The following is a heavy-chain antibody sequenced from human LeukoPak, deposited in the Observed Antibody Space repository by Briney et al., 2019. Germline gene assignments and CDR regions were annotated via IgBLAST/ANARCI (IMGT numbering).Heavy chain of an antibody. D-gene: IGHD2-2*01. CDR1: GFTFSSYW. CDR3: AGDLYTPSTVVVPAGVDY. V-gene: IGHV3-7*01. CDR2: IKQDGSEK. Sequence: PGGSLRLSCAASGFTFSSYWMSWVRQAPGKGLEWVANIKQDGSEKYYVDSVKGRFTISRDNAKNSLYLQMNSLRAEDTAVYYCAGDLYTPSTVVVPAGVDYWGQGTLVTVSS. J-gene: IGHJ4*02.